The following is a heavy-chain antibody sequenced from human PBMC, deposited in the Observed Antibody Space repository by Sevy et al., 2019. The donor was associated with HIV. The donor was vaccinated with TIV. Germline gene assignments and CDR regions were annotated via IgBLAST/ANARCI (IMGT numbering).Heavy chain of an antibody. CDR3: AGENAWGRGYS. J-gene: IGHJ4*02. Sequence: SETLSLTCTVSGVSITSLYWNWIRQPPGKGLEWIANIYSNGHINYNPSLTSRVTLSLDTCKNQFSLRLSSVTAADTAMYYCAGENAWGRGYSWGQGTLVTVSS. CDR2: IYSNGHI. D-gene: IGHD1-26*01. CDR1: GVSITSLY. V-gene: IGHV4-59*08.